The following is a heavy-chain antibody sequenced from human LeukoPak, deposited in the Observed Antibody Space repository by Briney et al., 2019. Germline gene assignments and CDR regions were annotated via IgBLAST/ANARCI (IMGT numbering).Heavy chain of an antibody. V-gene: IGHV3-7*01. CDR3: ARVPAKGATFRYYYYGMDV. J-gene: IGHJ6*02. D-gene: IGHD1-26*01. CDR1: GFTFSSYW. CDR2: IKPDGSEI. Sequence: PGGSLRLSCAASGFTFSSYWMSWVRQAPEKGLEWVAKIKPDGSEIYHVDSVQGRFTISRDNAKNSLYLQMNSLGAEDTAVYYCARVPAKGATFRYYYYGMDVWGQGTTVTVSS.